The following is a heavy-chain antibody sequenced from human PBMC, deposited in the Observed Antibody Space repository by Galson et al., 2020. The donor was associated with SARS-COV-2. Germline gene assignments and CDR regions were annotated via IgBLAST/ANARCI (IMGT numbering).Heavy chain of an antibody. J-gene: IGHJ6*03. CDR2: MSRSGTTI. Sequence: GGSLRLSCAASGFTFSRYEMNWVRQAPGKGLEWVSYMSRSGTTIYYADSVKGRFTISRDDAKNSLYLQMNSLRAEDTAVYYCARAAMVPLVRSYYYYYMDVWGKGTTVTVSS. CDR3: ARAAMVPLVRSYYYYYMDV. CDR1: GFTFSRYE. D-gene: IGHD3-10*01. V-gene: IGHV3-48*03.